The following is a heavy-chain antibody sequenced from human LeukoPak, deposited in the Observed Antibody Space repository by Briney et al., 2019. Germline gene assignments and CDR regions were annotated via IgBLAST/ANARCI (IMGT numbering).Heavy chain of an antibody. CDR3: AVGGSAFDI. D-gene: IGHD3-16*01. J-gene: IGHJ3*02. CDR1: GGSISSSSYY. CDR2: INHSGST. Sequence: SETLSLTCTVSGGSISSSSYYWGWIRQPPGKGLEWIGEINHSGSTNYNPSLKSRVTISLDTSKNQFSLKLSSVTAADTAVYYCAVGGSAFDIWGQGTMVTVSS. V-gene: IGHV4-39*07.